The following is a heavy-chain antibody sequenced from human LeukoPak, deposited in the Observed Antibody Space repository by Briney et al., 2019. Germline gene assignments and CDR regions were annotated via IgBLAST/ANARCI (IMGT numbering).Heavy chain of an antibody. CDR2: IYSGGST. CDR1: GFTFSSNY. D-gene: IGHD7-27*01. J-gene: IGHJ4*02. Sequence: GGSLRLSCAASGFTFSSNYMSWVRQAPGKGLEWVSVIYSGGSTYYADSVKGRFTISRDNSKNTLYLQMNSLRAEDTAAYYCARDAGDRGGFDYWGQGTLVTVSS. V-gene: IGHV3-66*01. CDR3: ARDAGDRGGFDY.